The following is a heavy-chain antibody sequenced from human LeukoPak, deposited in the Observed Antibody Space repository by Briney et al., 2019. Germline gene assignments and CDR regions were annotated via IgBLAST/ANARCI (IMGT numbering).Heavy chain of an antibody. V-gene: IGHV4-4*07. D-gene: IGHD4-23*01. J-gene: IGHJ4*02. CDR3: ARGNGWKLHDY. CDR2: VTKNGGVLYN. Sequence: PSETLSLTCTVSDDSITTSYWRWTRQPAGKALEGIVRVTKNGGVLYNSHVSSLRSQVMLSVDAYKNQFYLTLSGVTAADKGVYYCARGNGWKLHDYWGQGITVTVSS. CDR1: DDSITTSY.